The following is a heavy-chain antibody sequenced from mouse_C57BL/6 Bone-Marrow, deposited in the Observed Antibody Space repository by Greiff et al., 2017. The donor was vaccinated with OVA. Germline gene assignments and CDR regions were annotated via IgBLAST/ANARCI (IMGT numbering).Heavy chain of an antibody. J-gene: IGHJ3*01. CDR1: GFTFSSYA. D-gene: IGHD1-1*01. Sequence: EVQVVESGGGLVKPGGSLKPSCAASGFTFSSYAMSWVRQTPEKRLEWVATISDGGSYTYYPDNVKGRFTISRDNAKNNLYLQMSHLKSEDTAMYYCARYTEGFAYWGQGTLVTVSA. CDR2: ISDGGSYT. CDR3: ARYTEGFAY. V-gene: IGHV5-4*01.